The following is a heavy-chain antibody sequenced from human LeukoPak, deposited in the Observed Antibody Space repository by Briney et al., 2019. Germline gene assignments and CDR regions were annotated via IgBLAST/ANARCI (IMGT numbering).Heavy chain of an antibody. CDR2: INQDGSKK. J-gene: IGHJ4*02. V-gene: IGHV3-7*04. CDR1: GFPFSSYW. CDR3: ARSTKMGDY. D-gene: IGHD3-22*01. Sequence: PGGSLRLSCAASGFPFSSYWMNWVRQAPGKGLEWVANINQDGSKKYYVDSVKGRFTISRDNAKNSLYVQMNSLRAEDTAVYYCARSTKMGDYWGQGTLVTVSS.